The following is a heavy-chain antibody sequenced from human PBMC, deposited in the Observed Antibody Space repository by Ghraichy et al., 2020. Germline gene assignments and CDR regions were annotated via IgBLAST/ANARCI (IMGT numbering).Heavy chain of an antibody. CDR2: ISSSSSYI. V-gene: IGHV3-21*01. CDR3: ARDVPLGSVMAPFDY. D-gene: IGHD3-16*01. J-gene: IGHJ4*02. Sequence: GGSLRLSCAASEFTFNTYTMNWVRQAPGKGMEWVSSISSSSSYIHYADSVKGRFTISRDNAKNSLYLQMNSLRAEDTAVYFCARDVPLGSVMAPFDYWGQGTLATVSS. CDR1: EFTFNTYT.